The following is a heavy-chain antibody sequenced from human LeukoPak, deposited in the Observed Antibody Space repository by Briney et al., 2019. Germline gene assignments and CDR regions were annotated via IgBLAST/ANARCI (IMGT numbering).Heavy chain of an antibody. CDR3: ARAPYSSGWDFDY. D-gene: IGHD6-19*01. J-gene: IGHJ4*02. V-gene: IGHV1-69*13. CDR2: IIPIFGTA. Sequence: ASVKVSCTASGYTFTSYYMHWVRQAPGQGLEWMGGIIPIFGTANYAQKFQGRVTITADESTSTAYMELSSLRSEDTAVYYCARAPYSSGWDFDYWGQGTLVTVSS. CDR1: GYTFTSYY.